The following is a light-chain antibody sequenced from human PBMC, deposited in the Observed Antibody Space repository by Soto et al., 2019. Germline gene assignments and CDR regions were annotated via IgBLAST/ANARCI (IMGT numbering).Light chain of an antibody. J-gene: IGLJ1*01. Sequence: QSALTQPRSVSGSPGQSVTISCTGSSSDVGGYNFVSWYQQHPGKAPKLMMYDVTRRPSGVPDRFSGSKSGNTASLTISGLQAEDEADYYCCSHAGSDIYVFGSGTKLTVL. CDR2: DVT. CDR3: CSHAGSDIYV. V-gene: IGLV2-11*01. CDR1: SSDVGGYNF.